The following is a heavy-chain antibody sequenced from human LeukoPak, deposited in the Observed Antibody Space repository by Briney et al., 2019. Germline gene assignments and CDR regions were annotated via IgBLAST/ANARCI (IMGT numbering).Heavy chain of an antibody. CDR1: GFAFSNFA. V-gene: IGHV3-7*01. D-gene: IGHD3-22*01. Sequence: GGSLRLSCAASGFAFSNFAMHWVRQAPGKGLEWVANIKQDGSEKLYVDSLKGRFTISRDNARNSLYLQMNSLRAEDTAVYYCAGGTGWLTDYWGQGTLVTVSS. CDR2: IKQDGSEK. J-gene: IGHJ4*02. CDR3: AGGTGWLTDY.